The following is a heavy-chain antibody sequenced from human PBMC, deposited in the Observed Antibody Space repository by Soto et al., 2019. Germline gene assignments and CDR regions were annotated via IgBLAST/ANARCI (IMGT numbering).Heavy chain of an antibody. J-gene: IGHJ6*02. CDR3: YRRWQQLPSYYYYGMDV. D-gene: IGHD6-13*01. CDR2: ISGSGGST. V-gene: IGHV3-23*01. CDR1: GFTFSSYA. Sequence: GGSLRLSCAASGFTFSSYAMSWVRQAPGEGLEWVSAISGSGGSTYYADSVKGRFTISRDNSKNTLYLQMNSLRAEDTAVYYCYRRWQQLPSYYYYGMDVWGQGPTVTASS.